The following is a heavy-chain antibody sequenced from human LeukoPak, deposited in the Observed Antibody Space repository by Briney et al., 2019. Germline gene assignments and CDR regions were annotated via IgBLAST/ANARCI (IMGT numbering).Heavy chain of an antibody. Sequence: SVKVSCKASGGTFSSYAISWVRQAPGQGLEWMGRIIPILGIANYAQKFQGRVTITADKSTSTVYMELSSLRSDDTAVYYCARVWFNILTGYSTDMDVWGKGTTVTVSS. J-gene: IGHJ6*03. CDR3: ARVWFNILTGYSTDMDV. CDR2: IIPILGIA. CDR1: GGTFSSYA. D-gene: IGHD3-9*01. V-gene: IGHV1-69*04.